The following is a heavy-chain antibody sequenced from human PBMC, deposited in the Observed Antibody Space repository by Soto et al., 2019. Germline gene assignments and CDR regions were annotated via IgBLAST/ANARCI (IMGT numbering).Heavy chain of an antibody. CDR1: GFSLSTSGVG. CDR3: AHMPLEDCSSGSCYSDGPYDAFDI. Sequence: QITLKESGPTLVKPTQTLTLTRTFSGFSLSTSGVGVGWIRQPPGKALEWLELIYWDDDKRYSPSLKSRLTITKDTSKNQVVLTMTNMDPVDTATYYCAHMPLEDCSSGSCYSDGPYDAFDIWGQGTMVTVSS. D-gene: IGHD2-15*01. J-gene: IGHJ3*02. CDR2: IYWDDDK. V-gene: IGHV2-5*02.